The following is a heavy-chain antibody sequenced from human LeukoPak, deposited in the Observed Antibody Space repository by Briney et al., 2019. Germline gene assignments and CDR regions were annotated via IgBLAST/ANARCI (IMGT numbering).Heavy chain of an antibody. CDR1: GGSISSSSYY. Sequence: SETLSLTCTVSGGSISSSSYYWGWVRQPPGRGLEWIGSSYYGGSTYYNPSLKSRVTVSEDTSKNQFSLKLSSVTVADTAVYYCASHYHDSSGGFGYWGQGTLVTVSS. CDR3: ASHYHDSSGGFGY. D-gene: IGHD3-22*01. J-gene: IGHJ4*02. CDR2: SYYGGST. V-gene: IGHV4-39*01.